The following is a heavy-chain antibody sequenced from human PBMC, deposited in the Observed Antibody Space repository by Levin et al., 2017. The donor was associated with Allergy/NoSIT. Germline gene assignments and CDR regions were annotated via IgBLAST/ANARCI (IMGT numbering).Heavy chain of an antibody. J-gene: IGHJ4*02. CDR2: IFDSGST. CDR1: GGSISDYY. V-gene: IGHV4-59*08. Sequence: LRLSCTVSGGSISDYYWSWIRQPPPGKRLEWIGYIFDSGSTNYNPSLKSRVTILVDTSKNQFSLKVRSVTAADTAVYFCARHKRTSWLELSYFDYWGQGALVTVPS. CDR3: ARHKRTSWLELSYFDY. D-gene: IGHD5-24*01.